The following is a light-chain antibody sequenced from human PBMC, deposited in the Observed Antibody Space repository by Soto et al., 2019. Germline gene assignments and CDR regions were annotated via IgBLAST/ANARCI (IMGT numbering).Light chain of an antibody. Sequence: QSVLTQPASVSGSPGQSITISCTGTSSDVGAYNYVSCYQHHPGKAPKVMIYGVSNRPSGVSNRFSGSKSGNTASLTISGLQAEDEADYYCSSLASSSTPWVFGGGTKLTVL. CDR3: SSLASSSTPWV. J-gene: IGLJ3*02. CDR2: GVS. CDR1: SSDVGAYNY. V-gene: IGLV2-14*01.